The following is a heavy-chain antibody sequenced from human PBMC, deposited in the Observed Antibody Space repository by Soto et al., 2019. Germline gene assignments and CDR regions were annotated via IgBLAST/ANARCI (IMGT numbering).Heavy chain of an antibody. Sequence: PGGSLRLSCAASGFTLSSYTMNWVRQAPGKGLEWVSYITSSSSTIYYADSVKGRFTISRDNAKNSLYLQMNSLRDEDTAVYYCARTLAAAAYYYYYGMDVWGQGTTVTVSS. V-gene: IGHV3-48*02. CDR3: ARTLAAAAYYYYYGMDV. CDR2: ITSSSSTI. J-gene: IGHJ6*02. D-gene: IGHD6-13*01. CDR1: GFTLSSYT.